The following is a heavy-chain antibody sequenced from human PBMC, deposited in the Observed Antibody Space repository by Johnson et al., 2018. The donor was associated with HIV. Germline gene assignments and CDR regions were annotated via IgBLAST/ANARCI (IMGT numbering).Heavy chain of an antibody. J-gene: IGHJ3*02. V-gene: IGHV3-13*01. Sequence: VQLVESGGGLVQPGGSLRLSCAASGFTFSSYDMHWVRQATGKGLEWVSAIGTAGDTYYPGSVKGRFTISRDNSKNTLYLQMNSLRAEDTAVYYCARVGQKLVPVPRGAFDIWGQGTMVTVSS. D-gene: IGHD6-6*01. CDR3: ARVGQKLVPVPRGAFDI. CDR1: GFTFSSYD. CDR2: IGTAGDT.